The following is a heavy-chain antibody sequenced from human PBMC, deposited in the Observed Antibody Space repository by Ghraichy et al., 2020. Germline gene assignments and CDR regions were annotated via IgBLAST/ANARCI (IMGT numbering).Heavy chain of an antibody. D-gene: IGHD3-22*01. CDR3: AKARDSSGYLFDY. J-gene: IGHJ4*02. CDR1: GFTFSSYA. Sequence: GESLNISCAASGFTFSSYAMSWVRQAPGKGLEWVSAISGSGGSTYYADSVKGRFTISRDNSKNTLYLQMNSLRAEDTAVYYCAKARDSSGYLFDYWGQGTLVTVSS. CDR2: ISGSGGST. V-gene: IGHV3-23*01.